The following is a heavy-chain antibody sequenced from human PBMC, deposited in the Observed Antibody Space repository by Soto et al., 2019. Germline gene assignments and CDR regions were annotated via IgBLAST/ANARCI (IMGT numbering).Heavy chain of an antibody. Sequence: QITLKESGPTLVKPTQTLTLTCAFSVLSLTTNGLSVGWVRQPPGKALEWLALIYWDEDKRYSPSLKSRLTITRDTSKNQVVLTMTNMDPVDTATYYCAHSSTDLNHAMDVWGQGTTVSVSS. CDR1: VLSLTTNGLS. J-gene: IGHJ6*02. V-gene: IGHV2-5*02. CDR2: IYWDEDK. CDR3: AHSSTDLNHAMDV. D-gene: IGHD3-3*01.